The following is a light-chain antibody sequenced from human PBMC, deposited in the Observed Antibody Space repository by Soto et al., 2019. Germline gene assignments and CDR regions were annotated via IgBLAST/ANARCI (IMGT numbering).Light chain of an antibody. CDR1: QSVSNDF. CDR3: QQYGSSPPRT. J-gene: IGKJ1*01. V-gene: IGKV3-20*01. CDR2: GAS. Sequence: EFVLTQSPGSLSFSPWERATLAVMASQSVSNDFLAWYQQKPGQAPRLLIYGASTRATDVPDRFSGSGSGADFTLSISRLEPEDFAVYYCQQYGSSPPRTFGQGTKVDIK.